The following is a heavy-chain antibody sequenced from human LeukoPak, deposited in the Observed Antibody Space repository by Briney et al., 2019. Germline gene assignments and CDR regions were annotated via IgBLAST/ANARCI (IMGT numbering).Heavy chain of an antibody. Sequence: GGSLRLSCAASGFTFSRHTMNWVRQAPGKGLEWVSSISTSSSYIYYADSVKGRFTISRDNAKNSLYLQMNSLRAEDTAVYYCAKCSVAGTFGGGLFDYWGQGTLVTVSS. J-gene: IGHJ4*02. CDR2: ISTSSSYI. CDR1: GFTFSRHT. V-gene: IGHV3-21*01. D-gene: IGHD3-16*01. CDR3: AKCSVAGTFGGGLFDY.